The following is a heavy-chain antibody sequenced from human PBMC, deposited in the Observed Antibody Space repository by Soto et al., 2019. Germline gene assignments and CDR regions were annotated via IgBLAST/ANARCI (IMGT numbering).Heavy chain of an antibody. V-gene: IGHV4-34*01. Sequence: PSETLSLTCAVYGGSFSGYYWSWIRQPPGKGLEWIGEINHSGSTNYNPSLKSRVTISVDTSKNQFSLKLSSVTAADTAVYYCARAGFSSSGDSLTWFDPWGQGTLATVPS. D-gene: IGHD6-6*01. CDR2: INHSGST. CDR3: ARAGFSSSGDSLTWFDP. J-gene: IGHJ5*02. CDR1: GGSFSGYY.